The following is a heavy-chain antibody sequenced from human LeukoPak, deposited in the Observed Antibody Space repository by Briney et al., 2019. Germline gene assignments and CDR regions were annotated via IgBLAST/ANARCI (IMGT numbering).Heavy chain of an antibody. CDR2: INSDGSST. J-gene: IGHJ4*02. CDR1: GFTFSSYW. D-gene: IGHD6-19*01. CDR3: AREGAVAGNFDY. Sequence: GGSLRLSCAASGFTFSSYWMHWVRQAPGKGLVWVSRINSDGSSTSYADSVEGRFTISRDNAKNTLYLQMNSLRAEDTAVYYCAREGAVAGNFDYWGQGTLVTVSS. V-gene: IGHV3-74*01.